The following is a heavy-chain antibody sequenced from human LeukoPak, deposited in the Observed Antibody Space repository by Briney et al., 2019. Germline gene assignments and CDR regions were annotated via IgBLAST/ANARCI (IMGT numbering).Heavy chain of an antibody. CDR3: ASLSGSPKDV. D-gene: IGHD1-26*01. V-gene: IGHV3-21*01. J-gene: IGHJ6*04. Sequence: PGGSLRLFCAASGFTFSSYSMNWVRQAPGKGLEWVSSISSSSSYIYYADSVKGRFTISRDNAKNSLYLQMNSLRVEDTAVYYCASLSGSPKDVWGKGTTVTVSS. CDR1: GFTFSSYS. CDR2: ISSSSSYI.